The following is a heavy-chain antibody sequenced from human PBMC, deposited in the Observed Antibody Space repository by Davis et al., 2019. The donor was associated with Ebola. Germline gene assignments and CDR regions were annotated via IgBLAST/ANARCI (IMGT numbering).Heavy chain of an antibody. CDR1: GGTFSSYT. Sequence: AALVKVSCKASGGTFSSYTISWVRQAPGQGPEWTGRIIPILGIANYAQKFQGRVTITADKSTSTAYMELSSLRSEDTAVYYCARVLVWVAGPSDLLYYYYGMDVWGKGTTVTVSS. CDR3: ARVLVWVAGPSDLLYYYYGMDV. J-gene: IGHJ6*04. CDR2: IIPILGIA. V-gene: IGHV1-69*02. D-gene: IGHD6-19*01.